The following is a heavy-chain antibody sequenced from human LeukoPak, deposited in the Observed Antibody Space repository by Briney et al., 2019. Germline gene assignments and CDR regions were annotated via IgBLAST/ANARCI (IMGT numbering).Heavy chain of an antibody. D-gene: IGHD3-3*01. CDR1: GYTFTGYY. J-gene: IGHJ3*02. Sequence: ASVKVSCKASGYTFTGYYMHWVRQAPGQGLEWMGWINPNSGGTNYAQKFQGRVTMTRDTSISTAYMELSRLRSDDTAVYYCARSQHHFNVLRFFLHDHDAFDIWGQGTMVTVSS. V-gene: IGHV1-2*02. CDR3: ARSQHHFNVLRFFLHDHDAFDI. CDR2: INPNSGGT.